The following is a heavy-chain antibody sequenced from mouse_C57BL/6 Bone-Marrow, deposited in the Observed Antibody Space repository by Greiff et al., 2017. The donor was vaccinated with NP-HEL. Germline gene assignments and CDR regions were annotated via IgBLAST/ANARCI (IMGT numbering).Heavy chain of an antibody. CDR3: ARAYGSSYYFDY. CDR1: GYTFTSYW. D-gene: IGHD1-1*01. CDR2: IDPSDSYT. Sequence: VQLQQSGAELVMPGASVKLSCKASGYTFTSYWMHWVKQRPGQGLEWIGEIDPSDSYTNYNQKFKGKSTLTVDKSSSTAYMQLSSLTSEDSAVYYCARAYGSSYYFDYWGQGTTLTVSS. J-gene: IGHJ2*01. V-gene: IGHV1-69*01.